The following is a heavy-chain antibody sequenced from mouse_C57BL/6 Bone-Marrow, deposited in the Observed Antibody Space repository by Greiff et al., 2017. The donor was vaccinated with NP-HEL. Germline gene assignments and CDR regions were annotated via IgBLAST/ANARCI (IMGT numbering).Heavy chain of an antibody. CDR2: ISDGGSYT. V-gene: IGHV5-4*01. CDR3: ARDLTY. J-gene: IGHJ2*01. Sequence: VQLQQSGGGLVKPGGSLKLSCAASGFTFSSYAMSWVRQTPEKRLEWVATISDGGSYTYYPDNVKGRFTISRDNAKNNLYLQMSHLKSEDTAMYYCARDLTYWGQGTTLTVSS. CDR1: GFTFSSYA.